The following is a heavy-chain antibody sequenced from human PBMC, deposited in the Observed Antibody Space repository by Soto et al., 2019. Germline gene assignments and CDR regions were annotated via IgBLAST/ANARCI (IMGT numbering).Heavy chain of an antibody. CDR1: GGTFSSYS. J-gene: IGHJ6*02. D-gene: IGHD2-8*01. Sequence: SVKVSCKASGGTFSSYSISWVRQAPGQGLEWMGGIIPIFGTANYAQKFQGRVTITADESTSTAYMELSSLRSEDTAVYYCARGDIVLMVYAIPQNYYYYGMDVWGQGTTVTVSS. V-gene: IGHV1-69*13. CDR3: ARGDIVLMVYAIPQNYYYYGMDV. CDR2: IIPIFGTA.